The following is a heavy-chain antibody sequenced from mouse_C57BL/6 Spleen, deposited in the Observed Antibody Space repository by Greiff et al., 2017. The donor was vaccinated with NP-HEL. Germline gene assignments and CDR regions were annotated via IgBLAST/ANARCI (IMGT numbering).Heavy chain of an antibody. CDR2: ISYDGSN. Sequence: ESGPGLVKPSQSLSLTCSVTGYSITSGYYWNWIRQFPGNKLEWMGYISYDGSNNYNPSLKNRISITRDTSKNQFFLKLNSVTTEDTATYYCAREEGDDGVWFAYWGQGTLVTVSA. J-gene: IGHJ3*01. CDR1: GYSITSGYY. D-gene: IGHD2-3*01. CDR3: AREEGDDGVWFAY. V-gene: IGHV3-6*01.